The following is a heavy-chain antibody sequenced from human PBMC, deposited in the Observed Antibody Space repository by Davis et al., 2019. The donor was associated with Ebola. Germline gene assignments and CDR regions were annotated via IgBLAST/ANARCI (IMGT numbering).Heavy chain of an antibody. Sequence: SVKVSCKASGGTFSSYAISWVRQAPGQGLEWMGGIIPIFGTANYAQKFQGRVSITADESTSTAYMELSSLRSEDTAVYYCARAPFGRWELPYYYYYYGMDVWGQGTTVTVSS. CDR1: GGTFSSYA. J-gene: IGHJ6*02. CDR2: IIPIFGTA. CDR3: ARAPFGRWELPYYYYYYGMDV. D-gene: IGHD1-26*01. V-gene: IGHV1-69*13.